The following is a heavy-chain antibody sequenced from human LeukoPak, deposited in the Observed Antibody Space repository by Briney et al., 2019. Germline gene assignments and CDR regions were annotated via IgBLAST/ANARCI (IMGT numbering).Heavy chain of an antibody. Sequence: GGSLRLSYAAPGSTVNTYWMSWVSQAPGKGLEWLANIKENGTRDYYVETMKGRFTISKDNAKNSLYLQVKSLRAEDTAVYYYARDTKDVYFDLWGQGTLVTVSS. V-gene: IGHV3-7*01. CDR2: IKENGTRD. J-gene: IGHJ4*02. CDR1: GSTVNTYW. CDR3: ARDTKDVYFDL.